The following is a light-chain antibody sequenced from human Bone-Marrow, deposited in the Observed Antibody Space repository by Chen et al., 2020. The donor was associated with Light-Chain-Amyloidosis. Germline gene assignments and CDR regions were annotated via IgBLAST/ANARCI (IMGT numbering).Light chain of an antibody. CDR1: RSSIGTNT. Sequence: QSVLTQPPSASGTPGQRVTISCSGSRSSIGTNTVNWYQQSPGTAPKLLIYFNSQRPSGVPDRFSGSKSGTSASLAISGLQSDDEADYFCAAWDDGLNGVLFGGGTKLTVL. CDR3: AAWDDGLNGVL. V-gene: IGLV1-44*01. CDR2: FNS. J-gene: IGLJ2*01.